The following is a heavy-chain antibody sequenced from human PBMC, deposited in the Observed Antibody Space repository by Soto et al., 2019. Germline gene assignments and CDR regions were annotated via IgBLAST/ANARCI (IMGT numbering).Heavy chain of an antibody. CDR2: IIPIFGTA. D-gene: IGHD2-8*01. Sequence: QVQLVQSGAEVKKPGSSVKVSCKASGGTFSSYAISWVRQAPGQGLEWMGGIIPIFGTANYAQKFQGRVTITADESTSTAYMELSSLRSEDTAVYYCARGRLYPYGRPYNWFDPWGQGTLVTVSS. CDR3: ARGRLYPYGRPYNWFDP. CDR1: GGTFSSYA. J-gene: IGHJ5*02. V-gene: IGHV1-69*12.